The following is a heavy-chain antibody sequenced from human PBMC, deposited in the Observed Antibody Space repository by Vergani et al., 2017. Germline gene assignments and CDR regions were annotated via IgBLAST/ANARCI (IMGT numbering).Heavy chain of an antibody. J-gene: IGHJ6*03. V-gene: IGHV4-38-2*02. D-gene: IGHD4-23*01. Sequence: QVQLQESGPGLVKPSETLSLTCTVSGYSISSGYYWGWIRQPPGKGLEWIGSSYHSGSTYYNPSLKSRVTISVDTSKNQFSLKLSSVTVADTAVYYCARVDYGGNSPELYYYYMDVWGKGTTVTVSS. CDR2: SYHSGST. CDR1: GYSISSGYY. CDR3: ARVDYGGNSPELYYYYMDV.